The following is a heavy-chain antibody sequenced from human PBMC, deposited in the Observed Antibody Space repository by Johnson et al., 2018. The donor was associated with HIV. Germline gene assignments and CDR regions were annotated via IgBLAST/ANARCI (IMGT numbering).Heavy chain of an antibody. D-gene: IGHD5/OR15-5a*01. V-gene: IGHV3-30*04. CDR3: AGGIIVSPDAFDF. Sequence: QVQLVESGGGVVQPGRSLRLSCVASGFNFSSYDIDWVRQAPGKGLEWLAAISYDGSNKFYADSVQGRFTISRDNSKNTQYLQMNSLRSEDTAVYYCAGGIIVSPDAFDFWGLGTRVTVSS. J-gene: IGHJ3*01. CDR2: ISYDGSNK. CDR1: GFNFSSYD.